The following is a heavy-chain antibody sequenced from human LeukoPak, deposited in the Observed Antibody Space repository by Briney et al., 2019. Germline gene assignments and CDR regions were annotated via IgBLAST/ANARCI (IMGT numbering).Heavy chain of an antibody. J-gene: IGHJ5*02. Sequence: PGGSLRLSCAASGFTVSSNYMSWVRQAPGRGLEWVSVIYSGGSTYYADSVKGRFTTSRDNSKNTLYLQMNSLRAEDTAVYYCARNWGDNWFDPWGQGTLVTVSS. V-gene: IGHV3-66*01. CDR2: IYSGGST. CDR1: GFTVSSNY. CDR3: ARNWGDNWFDP. D-gene: IGHD3-16*01.